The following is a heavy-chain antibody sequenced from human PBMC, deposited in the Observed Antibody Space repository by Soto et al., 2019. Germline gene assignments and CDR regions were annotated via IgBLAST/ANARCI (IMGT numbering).Heavy chain of an antibody. CDR2: INYSGGT. V-gene: IGHV4-59*08. J-gene: IGHJ6*02. CDR1: GGSLRSYY. Sequence: QVQLQESGPRLVKPSETLSLTCTVSGGSLRSYYCSWFRQPPGKGLEWVGYINYSGGTFYNPSLKSWVTLYVDTSNNQYSRMVNSVTATDAAVYYCARQGFGELHGLVDVWGQGTTVTVSS. D-gene: IGHD3-10*01. CDR3: ARQGFGELHGLVDV.